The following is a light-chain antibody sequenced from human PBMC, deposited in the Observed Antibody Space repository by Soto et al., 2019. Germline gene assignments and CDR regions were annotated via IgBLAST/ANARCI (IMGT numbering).Light chain of an antibody. Sequence: VMTQSPATLSVSPGARVTLSCRASQSVTSNLAWYQYTPGQSPRLLISGASSGATGLPSRFSGSGSGTDLTITINSLQSEDFAVYYCQPYNNWPLTFGGGTKVDIK. CDR2: GAS. V-gene: IGKV3-15*01. J-gene: IGKJ4*01. CDR3: QPYNNWPLT. CDR1: QSVTSN.